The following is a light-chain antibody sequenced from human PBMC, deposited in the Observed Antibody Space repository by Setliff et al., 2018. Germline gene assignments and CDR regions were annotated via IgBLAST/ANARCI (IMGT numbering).Light chain of an antibody. Sequence: AITRPPSASGSPGQSVTISCTGTSSGVGGYNYVSWYQQHPGKAPKLMIYEVSKRPSGVPDRFSGSKSGNTASLTVSGLQAEDEADYYCSSYAGSNTPYVFGTGTKVTVL. CDR3: SSYAGSNTPYV. J-gene: IGLJ1*01. V-gene: IGLV2-8*01. CDR1: SSGVGGYNY. CDR2: EVS.